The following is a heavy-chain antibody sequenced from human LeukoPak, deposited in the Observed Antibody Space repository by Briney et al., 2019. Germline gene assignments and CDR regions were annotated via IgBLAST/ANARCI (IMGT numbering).Heavy chain of an antibody. V-gene: IGHV3-23*01. CDR2: ISGSGGST. J-gene: IGHJ4*02. CDR3: AKDLVYYYDSSPDY. Sequence: AGGSLRLSCAASGFTFSSYAMSWVRQAPGKGLEWVSAISGSGGSTYYADSVKGRFTISRDNSKNTLYLQMNSLRAEDTAVYYCAKDLVYYYDSSPDYWGQGTLVTVSS. CDR1: GFTFSSYA. D-gene: IGHD3-22*01.